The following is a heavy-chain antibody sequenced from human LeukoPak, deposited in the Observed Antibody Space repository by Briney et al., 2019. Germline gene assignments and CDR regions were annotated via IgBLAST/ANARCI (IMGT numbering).Heavy chain of an antibody. Sequence: GGSLRLSCAASGFTFSDYYMSWIRPAPGKGLEWVSYISSSGSTIYYADSVKGRFTISRDNAKNSLYLQMNSLRAEDTAVYYCARGYSSWAHPIYYYYYMDVWGKGTTVTVSS. V-gene: IGHV3-11*04. CDR3: ARGYSSWAHPIYYYYYMDV. J-gene: IGHJ6*03. CDR1: GFTFSDYY. D-gene: IGHD6-13*01. CDR2: ISSSGSTI.